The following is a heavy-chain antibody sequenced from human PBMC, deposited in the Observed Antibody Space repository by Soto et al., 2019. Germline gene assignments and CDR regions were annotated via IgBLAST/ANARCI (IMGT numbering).Heavy chain of an antibody. Sequence: EVQLVESGGGLIQPGGSLRLSCAASGFTLSANYMSWVRQAPGKGLEWVSVIYSDDSTYYADSVKGRFTISRDNSKNTLFLQMNGLRAEDTAVDYCARSSSTSLNWFDPWGQGTLVSVSS. D-gene: IGHD2-2*01. CDR3: ARSSSTSLNWFDP. V-gene: IGHV3-53*01. CDR2: IYSDDST. CDR1: GFTLSANY. J-gene: IGHJ5*02.